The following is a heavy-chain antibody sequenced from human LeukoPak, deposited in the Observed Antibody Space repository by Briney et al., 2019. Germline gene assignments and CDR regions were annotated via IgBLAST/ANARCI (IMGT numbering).Heavy chain of an antibody. Sequence: KPSETLSLTCAVYGGSFSGYYWSWIRQPPGKGLEWIGEINHSGSANYNPSLKSRVTISVDTSKNQFSLKLSSVTAADTAVYYCARGGYGDYNDYWGQGTLVTVSS. CDR1: GGSFSGYY. V-gene: IGHV4-34*01. J-gene: IGHJ4*02. CDR2: INHSGSA. CDR3: ARGGYGDYNDY. D-gene: IGHD4-17*01.